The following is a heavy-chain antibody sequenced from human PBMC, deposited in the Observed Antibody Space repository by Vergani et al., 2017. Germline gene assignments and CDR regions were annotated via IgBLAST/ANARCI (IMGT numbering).Heavy chain of an antibody. Sequence: QVQLVQSGAEVKKPGSSVKVSCKASGGTFSSYAISWVRQAPGQGLEWMGRIIPILGIANYAQKFQGRVTITADKSTSTAYMELSSLRSEDTAVYYSARGPPTYGDPHFDYWGQGTLVTVSS. CDR2: IIPILGIA. D-gene: IGHD4-17*01. CDR3: ARGPPTYGDPHFDY. V-gene: IGHV1-69*09. J-gene: IGHJ4*02. CDR1: GGTFSSYA.